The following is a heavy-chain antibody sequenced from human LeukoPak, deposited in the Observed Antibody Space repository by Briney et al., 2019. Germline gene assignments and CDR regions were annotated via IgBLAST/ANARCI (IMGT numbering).Heavy chain of an antibody. Sequence: SETLSLTCAVYGGSFSGYYWSWIRQPPGKGLEWIGEINHSGSTNHNPSLKSRVTISVDTSKNQFSLKLSSVTAADTAVYYCARRWLQFDYWGQGTLVTVSS. V-gene: IGHV4-34*01. D-gene: IGHD5-12*01. CDR3: ARRWLQFDY. J-gene: IGHJ4*02. CDR2: INHSGST. CDR1: GGSFSGYY.